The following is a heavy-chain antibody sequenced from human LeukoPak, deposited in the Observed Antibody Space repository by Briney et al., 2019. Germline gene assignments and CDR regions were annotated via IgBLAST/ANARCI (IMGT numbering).Heavy chain of an antibody. J-gene: IGHJ6*03. V-gene: IGHV1-58*01. CDR3: AADSGSYGYYMDV. Sequence: TSVKVSCKAPGFTFTSSAVQWVRQARGQRLEWIGWIVVGSGNTNYAQKFQERVTITRDMSTSTAYMELSSLRSEDTAVYYCAADSGSYGYYMDVWGKGTTVTVSS. CDR2: IVVGSGNT. CDR1: GFTFTSSA. D-gene: IGHD1-26*01.